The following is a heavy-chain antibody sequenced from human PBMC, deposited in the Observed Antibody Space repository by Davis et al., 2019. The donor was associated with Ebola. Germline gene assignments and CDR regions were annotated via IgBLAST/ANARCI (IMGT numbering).Heavy chain of an antibody. CDR1: GFTFSNYW. D-gene: IGHD1-26*01. CDR3: ARGVGKTAPDY. Sequence: HTGGSLRLSCAASGFTFSNYWMHWVRHAPGKGLVWVSRINRDESGTTYADSVKGRFTISRDNSKNTLYLQMNSLRAEDTAVYYCARGVGKTAPDYWGQGTLVTVSS. J-gene: IGHJ4*02. CDR2: INRDESGT. V-gene: IGHV3-74*01.